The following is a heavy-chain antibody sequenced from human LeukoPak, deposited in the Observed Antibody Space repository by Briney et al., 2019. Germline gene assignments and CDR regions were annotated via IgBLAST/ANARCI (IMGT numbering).Heavy chain of an antibody. J-gene: IGHJ4*02. CDR2: ITSSSSYI. CDR1: GFTFSSYT. CDR3: AREPRYSYVSFDY. V-gene: IGHV3-21*01. Sequence: GGSLRLSCAASGFTFSSYTMNWVRQAPGKGLEWVSSITSSSSYIYYADSVKGRFTISRDNAKNSLYLQMNSLRVEDTAVYYCAREPRYSYVSFDYWGQGTLVTVSS. D-gene: IGHD5-18*01.